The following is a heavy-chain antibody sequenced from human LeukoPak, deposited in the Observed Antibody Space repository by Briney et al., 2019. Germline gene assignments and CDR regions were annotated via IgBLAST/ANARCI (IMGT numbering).Heavy chain of an antibody. Sequence: SETLSLTCAVYGGSFSGYYWSWIRQPPGKGLGWIGEINHSGSTNYNPSLKSRVTISVDTSKNQFSLKLSSVTAADTAVYYCARGRSGWYGGGDYWGQGTLVTVSS. CDR2: INHSGST. V-gene: IGHV4-34*01. D-gene: IGHD6-19*01. CDR3: ARGRSGWYGGGDY. J-gene: IGHJ4*02. CDR1: GGSFSGYY.